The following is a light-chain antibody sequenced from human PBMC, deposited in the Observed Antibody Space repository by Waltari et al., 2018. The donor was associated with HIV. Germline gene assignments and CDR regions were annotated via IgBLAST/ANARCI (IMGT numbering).Light chain of an antibody. CDR2: DVR. CDR3: SSYTSSSTLSWV. J-gene: IGLJ3*02. V-gene: IGLV2-14*01. CDR1: SSDVGGYNY. Sequence: QSALTQPASVSGSPGQSITISCTGTSSDVGGYNYVSWYQQPPGKAPKLMIYDVRNRPSGVSNRFSGSKSGNTASLTISGLQAEDEADYYCSSYTSSSTLSWVFGGGTKLTVL.